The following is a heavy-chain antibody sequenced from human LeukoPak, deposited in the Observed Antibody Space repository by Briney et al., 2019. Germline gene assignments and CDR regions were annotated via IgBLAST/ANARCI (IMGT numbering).Heavy chain of an antibody. Sequence: GASVTVSCKTPGYIFTNYGIHWVRQAPGQGLEWMGWISAYNGNTNYVQKFRGRVAMTTDTSTNTVYMNQRRRSSDDRAIYHCERDTATVQEQNWGEGALVTVSS. J-gene: IGHJ1*01. CDR1: GYIFTNYG. CDR3: ERDTATVQEQN. CDR2: ISAYNGNT. V-gene: IGHV1-18*01. D-gene: IGHD1-1*01.